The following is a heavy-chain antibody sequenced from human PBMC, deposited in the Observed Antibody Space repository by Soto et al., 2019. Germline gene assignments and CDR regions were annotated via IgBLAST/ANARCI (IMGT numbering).Heavy chain of an antibody. CDR3: TRGTFATTAPFY. V-gene: IGHV4-4*07. Sequence: SETLSLTCTVSGGSISNDRWSWVRQPAGKGLEWIGRIFASGRTNYNPSLQSRVTMSVDTSKNQFSLTMTSLAAADTAVYYCTRGTFATTAPFYWGPGIPVTVYS. CDR1: GGSISNDR. J-gene: IGHJ4*02. CDR2: IFASGRT. D-gene: IGHD4-17*01.